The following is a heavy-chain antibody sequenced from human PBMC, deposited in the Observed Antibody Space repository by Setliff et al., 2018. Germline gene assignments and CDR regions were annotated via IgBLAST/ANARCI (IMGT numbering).Heavy chain of an antibody. Sequence: GASVKVSCKVSGYTPTELSMHWVRQAPGKGLEWMGGFDPEDGETIYAQKFQGRVAITADESTSTAYMELSSLRSEDTAVYYCARDLIDPDYGDYLSFYYYGMDVWGQGTTVTVSS. CDR2: FDPEDGET. V-gene: IGHV1-24*01. CDR1: GYTPTELS. CDR3: ARDLIDPDYGDYLSFYYYGMDV. D-gene: IGHD4-17*01. J-gene: IGHJ6*02.